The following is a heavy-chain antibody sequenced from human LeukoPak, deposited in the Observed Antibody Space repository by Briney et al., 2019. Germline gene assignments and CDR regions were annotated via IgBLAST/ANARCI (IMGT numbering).Heavy chain of an antibody. CDR1: GGSISSYY. V-gene: IGHV4-4*07. J-gene: IGHJ4*02. CDR2: IYTSGST. D-gene: IGHD4-11*01. CDR3: ARESNDYSNYGGVY. Sequence: LETLSLTCTVSGGSISSYYWSWIRQPAGKGLEWIGRIYTSGSTNYNPSLKSRVTMSVDTSKNQFSLKLSSVTAADTAVYYCARESNDYSNYGGVYWGQGTLVTVSS.